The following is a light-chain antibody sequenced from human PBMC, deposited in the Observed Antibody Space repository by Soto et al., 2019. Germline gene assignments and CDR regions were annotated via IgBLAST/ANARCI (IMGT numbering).Light chain of an antibody. CDR2: SNN. Sequence: QSVLTQPPSASGTPGQRVTISCSGSSSNIGSNTVNWYQQLPGTAPKLLIYSNNQRPSRVPDRFSGSKSGTSASLAISGLQSEDEADYYCAAWDDSLNGDVFGGGTKLTVL. CDR3: AAWDDSLNGDV. J-gene: IGLJ3*02. V-gene: IGLV1-44*01. CDR1: SSNIGSNT.